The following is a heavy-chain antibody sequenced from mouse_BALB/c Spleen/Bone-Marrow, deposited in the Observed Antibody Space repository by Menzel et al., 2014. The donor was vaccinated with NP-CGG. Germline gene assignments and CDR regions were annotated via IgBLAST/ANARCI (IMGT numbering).Heavy chain of an antibody. J-gene: IGHJ2*01. Sequence: VHVKQSGPSLVKPSQTLSLTCSVTGDSTTSGYWNWIRTFPGNKLEYMGYISYSGSTYYNPSLKSRISITRDTSKNQYYLQLNSVTTEDTATYYCARDFDYWGQGTTLTVSS. CDR3: ARDFDY. V-gene: IGHV3-8*02. CDR1: GDSTTSGY. CDR2: ISYSGST.